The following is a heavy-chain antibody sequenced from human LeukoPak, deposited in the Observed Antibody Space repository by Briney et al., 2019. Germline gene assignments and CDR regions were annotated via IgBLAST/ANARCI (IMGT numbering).Heavy chain of an antibody. J-gene: IGHJ4*02. CDR1: GFTFSSYS. D-gene: IGHD3-9*01. V-gene: IGHV3-48*01. CDR2: ISSSSSTI. Sequence: GGPLRLSCAASGFTFSSYSMNWVRQAPGKGLEWVSYISSSSSTIYYADSVKGRFTISRDNAKNSLYLQMNSLRAEDTAVYYCAREPPYYDILTGPDYWGQGTLVTVSS. CDR3: AREPPYYDILTGPDY.